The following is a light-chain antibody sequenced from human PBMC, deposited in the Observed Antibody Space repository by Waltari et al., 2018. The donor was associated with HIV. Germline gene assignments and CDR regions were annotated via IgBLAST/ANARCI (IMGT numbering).Light chain of an antibody. CDR1: RSLLHSSKNKND. Sequence: DIVMTQSPDSLAVSPGGRATINCRSSRSLLHSSKNKNDLAWNQQKPGQPPKLLIYWASTRQSGVPERFSGSGSGTDFTLTISSLQAEDAAVYYCQQYFSLPATFGQGTKVEIK. CDR2: WAS. V-gene: IGKV4-1*01. CDR3: QQYFSLPAT. J-gene: IGKJ1*01.